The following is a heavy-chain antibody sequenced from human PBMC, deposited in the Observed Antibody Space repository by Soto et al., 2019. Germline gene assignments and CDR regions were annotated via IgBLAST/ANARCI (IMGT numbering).Heavy chain of an antibody. J-gene: IGHJ3*02. Sequence: ASVKVSCKASGYTFTSYGISWVRQAPGQGLEWMGWISAYNGNTNYAQKLQGRVTMTTDTSTSTAYMELRSLRSDDTAVYYCARAGSSRRTGDAFDIWGQGTMVTVSS. CDR2: ISAYNGNT. CDR3: ARAGSSRRTGDAFDI. V-gene: IGHV1-18*01. CDR1: GYTFTSYG. D-gene: IGHD7-27*01.